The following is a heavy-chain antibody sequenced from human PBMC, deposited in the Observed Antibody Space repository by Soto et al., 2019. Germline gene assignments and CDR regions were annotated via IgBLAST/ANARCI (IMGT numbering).Heavy chain of an antibody. V-gene: IGHV1-18*01. J-gene: IGHJ6*02. CDR1: GYTFTSYG. CDR2: ISAYNGNT. Sequence: ASVKVSCKASGYTFTSYGISWVRQAPGQGLEWMGWISAYNGNTNYAQKLQGRVTMTTDTSTSTAYMELRSLRSDDTAVYYCARVEGIAVARTPAYYYGMDVWGQGTTVTVSS. D-gene: IGHD6-19*01. CDR3: ARVEGIAVARTPAYYYGMDV.